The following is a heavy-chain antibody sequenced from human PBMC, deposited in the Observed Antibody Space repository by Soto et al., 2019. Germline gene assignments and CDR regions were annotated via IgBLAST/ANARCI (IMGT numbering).Heavy chain of an antibody. CDR2: ISGSGGST. Sequence: PGGSLRLSCAASGFTFSSYAMSWVRRAPGKGLEWVSAISGSGGSTYYADSVKGRFTISRDNSKNTLYLQMNSLRAEDTAVYYCAKDRGPPTAIKGPSDYWGQGTLVTVSS. D-gene: IGHD2-21*02. CDR1: GFTFSSYA. CDR3: AKDRGPPTAIKGPSDY. V-gene: IGHV3-23*01. J-gene: IGHJ4*02.